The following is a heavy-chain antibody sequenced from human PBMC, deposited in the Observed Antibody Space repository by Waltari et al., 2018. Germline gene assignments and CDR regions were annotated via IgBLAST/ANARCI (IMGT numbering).Heavy chain of an antibody. V-gene: IGHV4-38-2*02. CDR3: ARVDTAMVPDY. Sequence: QVQLQESGPGLVKPSETLSLTCTVSGYSISSGYYWGWIRQPPGKGLEWIGSIYHSGSTYYNPSRKSRVTISVDTSKNQFSLKLSSVTAADTAVYYCARVDTAMVPDYWGQGTLVTVSS. J-gene: IGHJ4*02. CDR1: GYSISSGYY. D-gene: IGHD5-18*01. CDR2: IYHSGST.